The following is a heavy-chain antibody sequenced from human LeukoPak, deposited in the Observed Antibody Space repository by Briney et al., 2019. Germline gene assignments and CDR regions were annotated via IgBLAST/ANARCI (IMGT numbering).Heavy chain of an antibody. CDR1: GFTFSDYY. Sequence: GGSLRLSCAASGFTFSDYYMDWVRQAPGKGLEWVASIKEDGREAHYADSVKGRFTISRDNTKSTLYLQMNSLRVEDTAVYYCAREWYDYGGDSGGYWGQGTLVTVSS. D-gene: IGHD4-23*01. CDR3: AREWYDYGGDSGGY. CDR2: IKEDGREA. J-gene: IGHJ4*02. V-gene: IGHV3-7*01.